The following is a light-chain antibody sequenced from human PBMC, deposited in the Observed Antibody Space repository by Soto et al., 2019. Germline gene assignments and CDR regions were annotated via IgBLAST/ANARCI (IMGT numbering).Light chain of an antibody. V-gene: IGKV3-20*01. CDR2: GAS. J-gene: IGKJ1*01. CDR1: QSVSSSY. Sequence: EIVLSQSPGTRSLSPGERATLSCRASQSVSSSYLAWYQQKPGQAPRLLIYGASTGATGIPARFSGSGSATAVKLNISIMQSEDFAVYDCRHYDRAPMGKFAQGTKV. CDR3: RHYDRAPMGK.